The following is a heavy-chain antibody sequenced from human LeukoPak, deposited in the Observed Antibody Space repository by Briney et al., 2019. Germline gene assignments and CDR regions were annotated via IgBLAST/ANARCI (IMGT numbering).Heavy chain of an antibody. V-gene: IGHV3-30*18. D-gene: IGHD5-12*01. CDR1: GFTFSSYG. CDR3: VKDTISGYSGYDYFDY. CDR2: ISYDGSNE. J-gene: IGHJ4*02. Sequence: GGSLRLSCAASGFTFSSYGMHWVRQAPGKGLEWVAVISYDGSNEYYADSVKGRFTISRDNSKNKLYLQMNSLRAEDTAVYYCVKDTISGYSGYDYFDYWGQGTLVTVSS.